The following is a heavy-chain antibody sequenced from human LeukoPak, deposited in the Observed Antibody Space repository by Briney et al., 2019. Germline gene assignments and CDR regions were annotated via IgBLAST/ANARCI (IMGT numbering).Heavy chain of an antibody. CDR1: GGSISSSSYY. J-gene: IGHJ4*02. V-gene: IGHV4-39*07. D-gene: IGHD5-24*01. CDR2: INHSGST. CDR3: ARIGDGYNLGARGSAQGAY. Sequence: SETLSLTCTVSGGSISSSSYYWGWIRQPPGKGLEWIGEINHSGSTNYNPSLKSRVTISVDTSKNQFSLKLSSVTAADTAVYYCARIGDGYNLGARGSAQGAYWGQGTLVTVSS.